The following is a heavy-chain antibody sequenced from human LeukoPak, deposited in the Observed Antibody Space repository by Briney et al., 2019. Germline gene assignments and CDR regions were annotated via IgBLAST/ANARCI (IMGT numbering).Heavy chain of an antibody. J-gene: IGHJ5*02. CDR1: GASFSGYY. CDR3: ARGTVLVVVPAANRGGFDP. V-gene: IGHV4-34*01. Sequence: PSETLSLTCAVYGASFSGYYWSWIRQPPGKGLEWIGEINHSGSTNYNPSLKSRVTISVDTSKNQFSLKLSSVTAADTAVYYCARGTVLVVVPAANRGGFDPWGQGTLVTVSS. CDR2: INHSGST. D-gene: IGHD2-2*01.